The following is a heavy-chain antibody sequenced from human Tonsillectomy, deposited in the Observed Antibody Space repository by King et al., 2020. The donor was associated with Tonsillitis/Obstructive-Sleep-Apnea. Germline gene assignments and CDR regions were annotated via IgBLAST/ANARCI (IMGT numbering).Heavy chain of an antibody. V-gene: IGHV3-11*05. Sequence: VQLVESGGGLVKPGGSLRLSCAASGFTFSDYYMSWIRQAPGKGLEWVSYISSSSSYTNYADSVKGRFTISSDNAKNSLYLQMNSLRAEDTAVYYCARGLRGPRFYYFDYWGQGTLVTVSS. CDR1: GFTFSDYY. CDR2: ISSSSSYT. CDR3: ARGLRGPRFYYFDY. J-gene: IGHJ4*02. D-gene: IGHD3-16*01.